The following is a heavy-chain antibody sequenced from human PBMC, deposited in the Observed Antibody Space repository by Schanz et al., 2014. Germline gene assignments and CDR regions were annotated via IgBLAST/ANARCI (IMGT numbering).Heavy chain of an antibody. CDR1: GFTFDDHA. CDR3: ARVRVVSMVRGVIGGNPKGY. Sequence: EVQLVESGGGLVQPGRSLRLSCAASGFTFDDHAMHWVRQVPGKGLEWVSGISWNSGNIAYADSVKGRFTISRDNAKNSLYLQMNSLRAEDTALYYCARVRVVSMVRGVIGGNPKGYWGQGTLVTVSS. D-gene: IGHD3-10*01. V-gene: IGHV3-9*01. J-gene: IGHJ4*02. CDR2: ISWNSGNI.